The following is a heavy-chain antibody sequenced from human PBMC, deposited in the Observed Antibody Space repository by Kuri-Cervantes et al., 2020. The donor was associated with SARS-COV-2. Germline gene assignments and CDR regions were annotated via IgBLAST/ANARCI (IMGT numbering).Heavy chain of an antibody. V-gene: IGHV3-30-3*01. CDR2: ISYDGSNK. D-gene: IGHD3-10*01. CDR3: ARDHDITMVQGVYFDY. CDR1: GFTFSSDA. Sequence: GGSLRLSCAASGFTFSSDAMHWVRQAPGKGLEWVAVISYDGSNKYYADSVKGRFTISRDNSKNTLYLQMNSLRAEDTAVYYCARDHDITMVQGVYFDYWGQGTLVTVSS. J-gene: IGHJ4*02.